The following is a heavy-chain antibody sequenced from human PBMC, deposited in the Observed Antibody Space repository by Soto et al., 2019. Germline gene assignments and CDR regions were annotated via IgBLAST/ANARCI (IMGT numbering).Heavy chain of an antibody. J-gene: IGHJ6*02. V-gene: IGHV4-4*02. CDR3: ARAGVVVVPAAILNYYYYYGMDV. CDR2: IYHSGST. CDR1: GGSISSSNW. D-gene: IGHD2-2*02. Sequence: SETLSLTCAVPGGSISSSNWWSWVRQPPGKGLEWIGEIYHSGSTNYNPSLKSRVTISVDKSKNQFSLKLSSVTAADTAVYYCARAGVVVVPAAILNYYYYYGMDVWGQGTTVTVSS.